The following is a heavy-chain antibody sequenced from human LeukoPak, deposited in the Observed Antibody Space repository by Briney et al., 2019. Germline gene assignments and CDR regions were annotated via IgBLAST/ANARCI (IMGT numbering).Heavy chain of an antibody. J-gene: IGHJ4*02. CDR2: IRYDGSNK. Sequence: GGSLRLSCAASGFTSSSYGMHWVRQAPGRGLEWVAFIRYDGSNKYYADSVKGRFTISRDNAKNSLYPQMNSLRAEDTAVYYCARTIVVVPAAFDYWGQGTLVTVSS. V-gene: IGHV3-30*02. CDR3: ARTIVVVPAAFDY. D-gene: IGHD2-2*01. CDR1: GFTSSSYG.